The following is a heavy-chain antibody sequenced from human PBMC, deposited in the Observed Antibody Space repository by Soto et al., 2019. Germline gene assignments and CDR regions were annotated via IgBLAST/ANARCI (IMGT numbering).Heavy chain of an antibody. J-gene: IGHJ3*02. CDR1: GYPVTAYY. D-gene: IGHD3-3*01. V-gene: IGHV1-2*01. CDR2: INPATGAA. CDR3: ARGGGVGVAGSAAFDM. Sequence: QLHLVQSGAVVKKPGASVTVSCSASGYPVTAYYMHWVRQAPGRGLEWMGGINPATGAAKYTQTSQGRVTGSRATATSTVFMEPRGLTSENTVVFYCARGGGVGVAGSAAFDMWGQGTLVTVSS.